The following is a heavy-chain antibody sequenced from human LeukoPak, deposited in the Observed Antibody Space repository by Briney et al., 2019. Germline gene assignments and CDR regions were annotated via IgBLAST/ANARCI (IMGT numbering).Heavy chain of an antibody. V-gene: IGHV1-18*01. Sequence: ASVKVSCKASGYTFTSYGISWVRQAPGQGLEWMGWISAYNGNTNYAQKLQGRVTMTTDTSTSTAYMELRSLRSDDTAVYYCARDQNPLTLYVWGSYRTMDVWGKGTTVTISS. CDR3: ARDQNPLTLYVWGSYRTMDV. D-gene: IGHD3-16*02. CDR2: ISAYNGNT. J-gene: IGHJ6*03. CDR1: GYTFTSYG.